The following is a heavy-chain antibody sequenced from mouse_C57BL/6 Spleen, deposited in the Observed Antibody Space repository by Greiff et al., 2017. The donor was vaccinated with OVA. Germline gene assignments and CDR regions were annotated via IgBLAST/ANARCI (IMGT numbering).Heavy chain of an antibody. J-gene: IGHJ1*03. CDR1: GFTFSSYT. D-gene: IGHD1-1*01. CDR3: ARHDYYGSSPLWYFDV. CDR2: ISGGGGNT. Sequence: EVKLVESGGGLVKPGGSLKLSCAASGFTFSSYTMSWVRQTPEKRLEWVATISGGGGNTYYPDSVKGRFTISRDNAKNTLYLQMSSLRSEDTALYYCARHDYYGSSPLWYFDVWGTGTTVTVSS. V-gene: IGHV5-9*01.